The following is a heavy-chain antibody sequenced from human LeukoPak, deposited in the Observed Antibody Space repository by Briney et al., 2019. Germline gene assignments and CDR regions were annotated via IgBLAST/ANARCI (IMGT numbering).Heavy chain of an antibody. D-gene: IGHD6-13*01. Sequence: GGSLRLSCAASGFTFSSYAMSWVRQAPGKGLEWVSAISDSGGSTYYADSVKGRFTISRDNSKNTLYLQMNSLRAEDTAVYYCAKVYSSSWAQLYYFDYWGQATLVTVSS. CDR1: GFTFSSYA. V-gene: IGHV3-23*01. J-gene: IGHJ4*02. CDR2: ISDSGGST. CDR3: AKVYSSSWAQLYYFDY.